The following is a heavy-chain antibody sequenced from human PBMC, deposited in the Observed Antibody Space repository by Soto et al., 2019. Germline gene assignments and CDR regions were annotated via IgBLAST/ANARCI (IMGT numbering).Heavy chain of an antibody. V-gene: IGHV4-59*01. J-gene: IGHJ3*01. CDR2: ISYSGST. CDR3: ARGGIPGTRGVFAV. Sequence: KGLEWIADISYSGSTNYNPSLKSRVTISVDTSKNQFSLKLNSVTAADTALYYCARGGIPGTRGVFAVRRRGT. D-gene: IGHD1-20*01.